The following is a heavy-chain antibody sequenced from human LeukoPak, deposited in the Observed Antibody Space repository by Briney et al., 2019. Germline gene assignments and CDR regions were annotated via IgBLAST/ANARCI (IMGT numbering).Heavy chain of an antibody. CDR3: AAGGLI. J-gene: IGHJ3*02. V-gene: IGHV1-69*13. D-gene: IGHD3-16*01. CDR1: GGTFSRFT. CDR2: ITPIFGTA. Sequence: SVKVSCKASGGTFSRFTISWVRQAPGQGFEWMGGITPIFGTANSAQKFQGRVSITADESTSTAFMELSSLRSEDTAVYYCAAGGLIWGQGTMVTVSS.